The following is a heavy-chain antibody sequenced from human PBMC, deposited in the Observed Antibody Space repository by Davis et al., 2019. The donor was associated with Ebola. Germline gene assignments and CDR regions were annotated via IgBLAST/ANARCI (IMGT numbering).Heavy chain of an antibody. D-gene: IGHD2-15*01. J-gene: IGHJ4*02. Sequence: PSETLSLTCAVYGGSFSGYYWSWIRQPPGKGLEWIGEINHSGSTNYNPSLKSRVTISVDTSKNQFSLKLSSVTAADTAVYYCARPRRYCSGGSCYSGGVYYFDYWGQGTLVTVSS. CDR1: GGSFSGYY. CDR2: INHSGST. CDR3: ARPRRYCSGGSCYSGGVYYFDY. V-gene: IGHV4-34*01.